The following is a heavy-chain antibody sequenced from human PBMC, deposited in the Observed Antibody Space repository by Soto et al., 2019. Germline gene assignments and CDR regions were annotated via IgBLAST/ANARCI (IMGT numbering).Heavy chain of an antibody. CDR3: ARERAVGIAVALNWFDP. J-gene: IGHJ5*02. CDR1: GFTFSSYS. V-gene: IGHV3-48*02. Sequence: EVQLVESGGGLVQPGGSLRLSCAASGFTFSSYSMNWVRQAPGKGLEWVSYISSSSSTIYYADSVKGRFTISRDNAKNSLYLQMNSLRDEGTAVYYCARERAVGIAVALNWFDPWGQGTLVTVSS. CDR2: ISSSSSTI. D-gene: IGHD6-19*01.